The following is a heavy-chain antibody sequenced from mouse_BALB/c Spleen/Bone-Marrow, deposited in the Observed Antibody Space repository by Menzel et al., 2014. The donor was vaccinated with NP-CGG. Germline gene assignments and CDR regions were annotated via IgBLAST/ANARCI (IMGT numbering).Heavy chain of an antibody. J-gene: IGHJ1*01. CDR3: ARRYGSSYNYWYFDV. Sequence: EVMLVESGPELVKPGASVKISCKTSGYTLTEYTMHWVKQSHGKSLEWVGGINPNNGGSSYNQKFKGKATLTVDKSSSTAYMELRSLTSEDSAVYYCARRYGSSYNYWYFDVWGAGTTVTVSS. V-gene: IGHV1-18*01. CDR1: GYTLTEYT. CDR2: INPNNGGS. D-gene: IGHD1-1*01.